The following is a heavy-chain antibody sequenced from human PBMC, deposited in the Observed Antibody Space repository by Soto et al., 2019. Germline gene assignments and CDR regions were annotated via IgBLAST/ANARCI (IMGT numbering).Heavy chain of an antibody. V-gene: IGHV3-23*01. CDR3: SKDTFSYCSSTSCCPSYFDY. CDR2: ISGSGGST. D-gene: IGHD2-2*01. J-gene: IGHJ4*02. CDR1: GFTFSSYA. Sequence: GGSLRLSCAASGFTFSSYAMSWVRQAPGKGLEWVSAISGSGGSTYYADSVKGRFTISRDNSKNTLYLQMNSLRAEDTAVYYCSKDTFSYCSSTSCCPSYFDYWGQGTLVTVSS.